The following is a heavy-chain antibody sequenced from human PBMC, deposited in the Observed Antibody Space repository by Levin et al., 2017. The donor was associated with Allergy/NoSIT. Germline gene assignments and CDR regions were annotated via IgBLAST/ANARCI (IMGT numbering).Heavy chain of an antibody. D-gene: IGHD4-17*01. CDR3: AVFSLRYGAFDI. CDR1: GGSFGGYY. Sequence: PSETLSLTCAMYGGSFGGYYWSWLRQPPGKGLEWIGEINHRGSTTYNPSLKSRVTISIDTFRNQFSVRLNAGTAADTAVYYCAVFSLRYGAFDIWGQGTMVTVSS. V-gene: IGHV4-34*01. J-gene: IGHJ3*02. CDR2: INHRGST.